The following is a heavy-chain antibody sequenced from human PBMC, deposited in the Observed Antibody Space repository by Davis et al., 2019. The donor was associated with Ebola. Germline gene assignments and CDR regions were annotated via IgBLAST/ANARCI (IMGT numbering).Heavy chain of an antibody. D-gene: IGHD4-17*01. CDR1: GLIFSNYA. CDR3: ARHDYGDSHFDY. V-gene: IGHV3-23*01. Sequence: GGSLRLSCAASGLIFSNYAMMWVRQAPGKGLEWVSGITDSGGNTYYADSVKGRFTISRDNSKNTLYLQMNSLRAEDTAVYYCARHDYGDSHFDYWGQGTLVTVSS. CDR2: ITDSGGNT. J-gene: IGHJ4*02.